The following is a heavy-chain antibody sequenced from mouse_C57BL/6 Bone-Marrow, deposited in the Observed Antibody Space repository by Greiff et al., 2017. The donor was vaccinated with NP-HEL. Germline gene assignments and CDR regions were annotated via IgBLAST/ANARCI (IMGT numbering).Heavy chain of an antibody. J-gene: IGHJ2*01. Sequence: DVKLQESGPVLVKPGASVKMSCKASGYTFTDYYMNWVKQSHGKSLEWIGVINPYNGGTSYNQKFKGKATLTVDKSSSTAYMELNSLTSEDSAVYYCARALYYHGPYYFDYWGQGTTLTVSS. CDR1: GYTFTDYY. CDR2: INPYNGGT. D-gene: IGHD1-1*01. V-gene: IGHV1-19*01. CDR3: ARALYYHGPYYFDY.